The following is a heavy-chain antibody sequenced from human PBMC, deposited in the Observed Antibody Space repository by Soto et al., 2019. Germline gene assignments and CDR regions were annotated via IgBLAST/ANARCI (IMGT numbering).Heavy chain of an antibody. J-gene: IGHJ3*01. V-gene: IGHV3-30-3*01. Sequence: LSLSCASSGFTFSSYAMHWVRQAPGQWLEWLAVISYDGSNKYYSDSVKGRFTISRDNSKNTLYLQMNSLRSEDTAVYYCERDGWDFSFD. CDR2: ISYDGSNK. CDR3: ERDGWDFSFD. D-gene: IGHD3-3*01. CDR1: GFTFSSYA.